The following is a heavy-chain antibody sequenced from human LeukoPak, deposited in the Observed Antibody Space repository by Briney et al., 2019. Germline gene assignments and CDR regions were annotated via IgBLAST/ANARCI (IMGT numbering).Heavy chain of an antibody. D-gene: IGHD2-2*01. CDR2: IYYSGST. CDR1: GGSNSSSSYY. J-gene: IGHJ5*02. CDR3: AGGSSTSWGWFDP. V-gene: IGHV4-39*07. Sequence: SETLSLTCTVSGGSNSSSSYYWGWIRLPPGKGLEWIGSIYYSGSTYYNPSLKSRVTISVDTSKNQFSLKLSSVTAADTAVYYCAGGSSTSWGWFDPWGQGTLVTVSS.